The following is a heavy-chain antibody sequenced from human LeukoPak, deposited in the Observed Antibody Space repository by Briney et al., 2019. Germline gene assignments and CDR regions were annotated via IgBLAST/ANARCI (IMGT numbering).Heavy chain of an antibody. CDR3: ARAIYDYVWGSYRSSYSFDY. D-gene: IGHD3-16*02. Sequence: SETLSLTCTVPGGSISSYYWSWIPQPAGKGLEWIGRIYTSGSTNYNPSLKSRVTMSVDTSKNQFSLKLSSVTAADTAVYYCARAIYDYVWGSYRSSYSFDYWGQGTLVTVSS. CDR1: GGSISSYY. CDR2: IYTSGST. J-gene: IGHJ4*02. V-gene: IGHV4-4*07.